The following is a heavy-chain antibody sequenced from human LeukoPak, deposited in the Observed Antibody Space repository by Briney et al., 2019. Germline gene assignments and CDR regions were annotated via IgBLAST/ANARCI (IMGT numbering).Heavy chain of an antibody. Sequence: ASVKVSCKASGYTFTSYGISWVRQAPGQGLEWMGWISAYNGNTNYAQKLQGRVTMTTDTSTSTAYMELSSLRSEDTAVYYCARGPQVLYYFDYWGQGTLVTVSS. CDR3: ARGPQVLYYFDY. CDR2: ISAYNGNT. V-gene: IGHV1-18*01. CDR1: GYTFTSYG. J-gene: IGHJ4*02.